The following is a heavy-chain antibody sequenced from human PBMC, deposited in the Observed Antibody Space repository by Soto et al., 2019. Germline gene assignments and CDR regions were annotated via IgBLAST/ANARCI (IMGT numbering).Heavy chain of an antibody. CDR1: GGSITSYY. CDR2: IYDTGISGYTPST. CDR3: ARGEDAFFYYGLDV. V-gene: IGHV4-59*01. J-gene: IGHJ6*02. Sequence: SGTLSLTCTVSGGSITSYYWSWIRRPPGKGLEWIAYIYDTGISGYTPSTSYNPSLKSRVTMSVDTSKSQFSLKLTSVTAADTAVYYCARGEDAFFYYGLDVWGQGITVTVS.